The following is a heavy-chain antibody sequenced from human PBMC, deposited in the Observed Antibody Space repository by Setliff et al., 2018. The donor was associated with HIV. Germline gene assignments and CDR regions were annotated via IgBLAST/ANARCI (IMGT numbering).Heavy chain of an antibody. CDR3: ARSLQWGCSSTTCYVDY. J-gene: IGHJ4*02. CDR2: INPSSGST. D-gene: IGHD2-2*01. V-gene: IGHV1-46*01. CDR1: GYTFTRYY. Sequence: ASVKVSCKASGYTFTRYYIHWVRQAPGQGLEWMGIINPSSGSTSFAQKFQGRVTMTRDTSTSTVYMELSSLRSEDTAVYYCARSLQWGCSSTTCYVDYWGQGTLVTVSS.